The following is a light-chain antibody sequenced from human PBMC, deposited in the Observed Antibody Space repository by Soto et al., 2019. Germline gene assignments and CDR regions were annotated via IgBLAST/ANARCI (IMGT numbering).Light chain of an antibody. CDR2: KAS. Sequence: DVQMTQSPSTLSAFVGDRVTITCRASQSFSTWLAWYQQKPGKAPKLLIYKASNLQSGVPSRFSGSGSGTDFPLPISTLQLDVFATYNCQQYNVHYLLGQGTKRKI. CDR1: QSFSTW. J-gene: IGKJ2*01. CDR3: QQYNVHYL. V-gene: IGKV1-5*03.